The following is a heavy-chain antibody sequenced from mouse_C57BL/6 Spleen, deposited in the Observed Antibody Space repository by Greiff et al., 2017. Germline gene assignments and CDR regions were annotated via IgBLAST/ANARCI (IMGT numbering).Heavy chain of an antibody. CDR3: TTLTAQGY. CDR2: IDPENGDT. CDR1: GFNIKDDY. J-gene: IGHJ2*01. Sequence: VQLQQSGAELVRPGASVKLSCTASGFNIKDDYMHWVKQRPEQGLEWIGWIDPENGDTEYASKFQGKATITADTSSNTAYLQLSSLTSEDTAVYYCTTLTAQGYWGQGTTLTVSS. V-gene: IGHV14-4*01. D-gene: IGHD3-2*02.